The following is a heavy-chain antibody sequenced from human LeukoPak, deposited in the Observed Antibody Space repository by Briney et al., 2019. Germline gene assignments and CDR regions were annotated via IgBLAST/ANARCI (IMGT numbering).Heavy chain of an antibody. D-gene: IGHD3-22*01. CDR1: GYTFTSYY. CDR2: INPSGGST. Sequence: ASVKVSCKASGYTFTSYYMHWVRQAPGQGLEWMGIINPSGGSTSYAQKFQGRVTMTRDTSTSTVYMELSSLRSEDTAVYYCARGPIYYYDSSGYPNDYWGQGTLVTVSS. CDR3: ARGPIYYYDSSGYPNDY. V-gene: IGHV1-46*01. J-gene: IGHJ4*02.